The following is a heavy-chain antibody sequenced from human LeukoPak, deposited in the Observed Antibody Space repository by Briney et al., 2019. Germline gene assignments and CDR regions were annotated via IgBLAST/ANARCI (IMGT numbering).Heavy chain of an antibody. V-gene: IGHV1-46*01. Sequence: GASVKVSCKASGYTFTSYYMHWVRQAPGQGLEWMGIINPSGGSTSYAQKFQGRVTMTRDTSTSTVYMELSSLRSEDTAVYYCARDQGGYYDSSVRTPPRFAFDIWGQGTMVTVSS. J-gene: IGHJ3*02. CDR1: GYTFTSYY. CDR3: ARDQGGYYDSSVRTPPRFAFDI. D-gene: IGHD3-22*01. CDR2: INPSGGST.